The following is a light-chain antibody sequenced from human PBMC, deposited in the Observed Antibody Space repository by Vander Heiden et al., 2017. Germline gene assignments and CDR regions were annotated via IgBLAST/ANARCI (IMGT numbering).Light chain of an antibody. Sequence: QSVLTHPPSVSAAPGQRVTISCTGTSYNIGAGYDVHWYQQLPGTAPKLLIYGNSNRPSGVPDRFSGSKSGTSASLAITGLQAEDEADYYCQSYDSSLSGSVFGGGTKLTVL. CDR3: QSYDSSLSGSV. J-gene: IGLJ3*02. CDR2: GNS. V-gene: IGLV1-40*01. CDR1: SYNIGAGYD.